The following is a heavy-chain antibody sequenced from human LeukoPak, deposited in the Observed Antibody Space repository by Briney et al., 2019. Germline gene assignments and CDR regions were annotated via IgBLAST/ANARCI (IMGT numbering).Heavy chain of an antibody. CDR3: TTAYYYDSSGYYSPVGY. Sequence: PGGPLRLSCAASGFTFSNAWMSWVRQAPGKGLEWVGRIKSKTDGGTTDYAAPVKGRFTISRDDSKNTLYLQMNSLKTEDTAVYYCTTAYYYDSSGYYSPVGYWGQGTLVTVSS. CDR1: GFTFSNAW. CDR2: IKSKTDGGTT. D-gene: IGHD3-22*01. V-gene: IGHV3-15*01. J-gene: IGHJ4*02.